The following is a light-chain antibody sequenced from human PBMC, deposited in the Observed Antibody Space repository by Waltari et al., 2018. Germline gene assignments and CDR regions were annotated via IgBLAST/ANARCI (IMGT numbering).Light chain of an antibody. CDR2: GFY. V-gene: IGLV1-40*01. J-gene: IGLJ2*01. CDR1: SSNIGAGYD. CDR3: QSYDSGLTSSAVI. Sequence: QSVLTQPPSVSGAPGQTVTISCTGASSNIGAGYDVHWYQHRPGRAPKLLIYGFYLRPSGVPDRFSGSKSGTSASLVITGLQADDEAEYYCQSYDSGLTSSAVIFGGGTKLTVL.